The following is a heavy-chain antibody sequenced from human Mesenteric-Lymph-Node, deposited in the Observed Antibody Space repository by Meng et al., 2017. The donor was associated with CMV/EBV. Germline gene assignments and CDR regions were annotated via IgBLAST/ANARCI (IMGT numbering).Heavy chain of an antibody. D-gene: IGHD4-17*01. J-gene: IGHJ6*02. CDR3: ARAGYRDYRFDAMDV. CDR1: GGSGTSGSYY. CDR2: IYNSGGT. V-gene: IGHV4-61*01. Sequence: SETLSLTCTVPGGSGTSGSYYWTWIRQPPGKGLEWIGYIYNSGGTNYNPSLRSRVTISVDRSRDQLSLRLNSVTAADTAVYFCARAGYRDYRFDAMDVWGQATSVTVSS.